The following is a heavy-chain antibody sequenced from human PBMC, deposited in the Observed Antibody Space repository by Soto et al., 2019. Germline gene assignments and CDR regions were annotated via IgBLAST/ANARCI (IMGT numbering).Heavy chain of an antibody. D-gene: IGHD2-2*01. CDR1: GFTFSSYW. CDR2: IKQDGSEK. Sequence: EVQLVESGGGLVQPGGSLRLSCAASGFTFSSYWMSWVRQAPGKGLEWVANIKQDGSEKYYVDSVKGRFTISRDNAKNSLYLQMNSLRAEDTAVYYCARDSAGKVVPAAIQRGHDYWGQGTLVTVSS. J-gene: IGHJ4*02. V-gene: IGHV3-7*01. CDR3: ARDSAGKVVPAAIQRGHDY.